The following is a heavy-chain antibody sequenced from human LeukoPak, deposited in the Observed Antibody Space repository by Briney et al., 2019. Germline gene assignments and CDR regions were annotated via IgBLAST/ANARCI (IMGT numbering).Heavy chain of an antibody. J-gene: IGHJ6*03. D-gene: IGHD6-19*01. Sequence: SVKVSCKASGGTFSSYVISWVRQAPGQGLEWMGGIIPIFFTPNYAQKFQGRVTITTGESPSAAYMERSSLRSEDTAVYYCARDRGIAVAGTVTPPALDYYYYYMDVWGKGTTVSVSS. V-gene: IGHV1-69*05. CDR2: IIPIFFTP. CDR3: ARDRGIAVAGTVTPPALDYYYYYMDV. CDR1: GGTFSSYV.